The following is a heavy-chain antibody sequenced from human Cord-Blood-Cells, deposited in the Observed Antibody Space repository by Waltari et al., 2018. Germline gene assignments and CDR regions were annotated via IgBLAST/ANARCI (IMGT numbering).Heavy chain of an antibody. CDR2: ISWNGGSI. V-gene: IGHV3-9*03. Sequence: EVQLVESGGGLVQPGRSLRLSCAASGFTFDDYAMHWVRQAPGKGLEWVSVISWNGGSIGYADSVKGRFTISRDNAKNSLYLQMNSLRAEDMALYYCAKGTELGINDAFDIWGQGTMVTVSS. CDR1: GFTFDDYA. CDR3: AKGTELGINDAFDI. D-gene: IGHD7-27*01. J-gene: IGHJ3*02.